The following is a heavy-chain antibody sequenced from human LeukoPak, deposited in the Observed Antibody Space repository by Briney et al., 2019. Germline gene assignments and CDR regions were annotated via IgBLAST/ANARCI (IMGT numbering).Heavy chain of an antibody. CDR1: GFTFSSFT. V-gene: IGHV3-30-3*01. D-gene: IGHD2-2*01. J-gene: IGHJ4*02. Sequence: GGSLRLSCAASGFTFSSFTVHWVRQAPGKGLEWVALISSDGSNKYYADSVKGRFTISRDNSKHTLYLHMSSLRAEDTAVYYCVSFYETYWGRGTLVTVSS. CDR3: VSFYETY. CDR2: ISSDGSNK.